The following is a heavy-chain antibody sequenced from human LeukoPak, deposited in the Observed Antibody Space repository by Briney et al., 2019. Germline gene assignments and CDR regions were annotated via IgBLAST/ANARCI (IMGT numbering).Heavy chain of an antibody. CDR2: IYYDGST. CDR3: ARAMGFYDSYSD. J-gene: IGHJ4*02. Sequence: PGGSLRLSCAASGFTVSNNYMSWVRQAPGKGLEWVSVIYYDGSTYYADSVKGRFTISRDTSKNTLYLQMNSLRAEDAAVYYCARAMGFYDSYSDWGQGTLVTVSS. D-gene: IGHD2-21*02. V-gene: IGHV3-66*01. CDR1: GFTVSNNY.